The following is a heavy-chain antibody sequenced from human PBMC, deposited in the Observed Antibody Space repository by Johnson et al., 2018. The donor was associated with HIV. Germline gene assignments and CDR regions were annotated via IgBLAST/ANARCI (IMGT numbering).Heavy chain of an antibody. D-gene: IGHD1-26*01. V-gene: IGHV3-66*02. Sequence: VQLVESGGGVVQPGRSLRLSCAASGFTVSSNYMSWVRQAPGKGLEWVSVIYSGGSTYYADSVEGRFTISRDNSNNTLHLQMSSLRAEDTAIYYCVRGRIVDLRGGGFDIWGQGTRVIVSS. CDR1: GFTVSSNY. CDR2: IYSGGST. CDR3: VRGRIVDLRGGGFDI. J-gene: IGHJ3*02.